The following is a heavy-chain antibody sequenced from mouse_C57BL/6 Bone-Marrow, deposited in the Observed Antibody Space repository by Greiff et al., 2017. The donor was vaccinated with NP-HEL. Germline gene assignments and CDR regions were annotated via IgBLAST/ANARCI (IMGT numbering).Heavy chain of an antibody. D-gene: IGHD2-4*01. CDR1: GFTFSDYY. J-gene: IGHJ3*01. Sequence: EVKVVESGGGLVQPGGSLKLSCAASGFTFSDYYMYWVRQTPEKRLEWVAYISNGGGSTYYPDTVKGRFTISRDNAKNTLYLQMSRLKSEDTAMYYCARRRGYDYDGGFAYWGQGTLVTVSA. V-gene: IGHV5-12*01. CDR3: ARRRGYDYDGGFAY. CDR2: ISNGGGST.